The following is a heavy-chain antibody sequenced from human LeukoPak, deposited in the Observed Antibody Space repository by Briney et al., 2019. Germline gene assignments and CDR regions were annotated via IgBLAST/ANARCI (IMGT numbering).Heavy chain of an antibody. J-gene: IGHJ5*02. Sequence: PGGSLRLTCAASGFTFSDYYIRWIRQAPGRGLEWVAYITSSSSTNYADSVKGRFSVSRDNAKNSLFLQMNGLRAEDTAVYYCARVIRGTGGDWLDPWGQGTLATVSS. D-gene: IGHD1-1*01. V-gene: IGHV3-11*06. CDR3: ARVIRGTGGDWLDP. CDR2: ITSSSST. CDR1: GFTFSDYY.